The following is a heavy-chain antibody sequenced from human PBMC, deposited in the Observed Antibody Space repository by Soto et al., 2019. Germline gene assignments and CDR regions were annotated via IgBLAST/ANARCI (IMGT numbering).Heavy chain of an antibody. J-gene: IGHJ4*02. CDR1: GFTFSSYS. V-gene: IGHV3-23*01. Sequence: EVHLLESGGALVQRGGSLRLSCAASGFTFSSYSMSWVRQAPGKGLEWVSGISGFGGSTDYADSVKGRFTISRDNSKNDLYLQTTILRAEDTAKYYCAKSRSDDLNDGYTYDYCGQGSVVTVSS. CDR3: AKSRSDDLNDGYTYDY. D-gene: IGHD1-1*01. CDR2: ISGFGGST.